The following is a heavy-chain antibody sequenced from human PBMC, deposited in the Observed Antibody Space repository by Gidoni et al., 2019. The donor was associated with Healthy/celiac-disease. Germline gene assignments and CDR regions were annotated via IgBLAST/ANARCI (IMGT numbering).Heavy chain of an antibody. D-gene: IGHD3-3*01. CDR1: GGSISSGSYY. Sequence: QVQLQESGPGLVKPSQTLSLTCTVSGGSISSGSYYWSWIRQPAGKGLEWIGRIYTSGSTNYNPSLKSRFTISVDTSKNQFSLKLSSVTAADTAVYYCARCYDFWSGYYGGGMDVWGQGTTVTVSS. CDR2: IYTSGST. J-gene: IGHJ6*02. V-gene: IGHV4-61*02. CDR3: ARCYDFWSGYYGGGMDV.